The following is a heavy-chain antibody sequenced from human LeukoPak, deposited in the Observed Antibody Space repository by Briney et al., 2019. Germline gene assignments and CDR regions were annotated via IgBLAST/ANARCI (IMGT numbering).Heavy chain of an antibody. Sequence: GGSLRLSCAASGFTFSSYSMNWVLQAPGKGLEWVSSISSSSSYIYYADSVKGRFTISRDNAKNSLYLQMNSLRAEDTAVYYCARGLRYYDILTGYTTGYYGMDVWGQGTTVTVSS. CDR1: GFTFSSYS. CDR2: ISSSSSYI. CDR3: ARGLRYYDILTGYTTGYYGMDV. J-gene: IGHJ6*02. V-gene: IGHV3-21*01. D-gene: IGHD3-9*01.